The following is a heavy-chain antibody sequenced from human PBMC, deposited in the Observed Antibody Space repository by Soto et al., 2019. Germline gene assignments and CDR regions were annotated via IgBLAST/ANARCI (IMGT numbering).Heavy chain of an antibody. V-gene: IGHV4-59*01. J-gene: IGHJ4*02. D-gene: IGHD3-22*01. CDR3: ARGGDYYDSSGPPPLVFDY. Sequence: SETLSLTCTVSGGSISSYYWSWIRQPPGKGLEWIGYIYYSGSTNYNPSLKSRVTISVDTSKNQFSLKLSSVTAADTAVYYCARGGDYYDSSGPPPLVFDYWGQGTLVTVSS. CDR1: GGSISSYY. CDR2: IYYSGST.